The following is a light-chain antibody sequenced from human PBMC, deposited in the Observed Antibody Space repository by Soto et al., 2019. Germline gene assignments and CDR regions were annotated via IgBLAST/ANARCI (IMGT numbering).Light chain of an antibody. CDR1: QSVSSF. J-gene: IGKJ1*01. CDR3: QQRGNWWT. V-gene: IGKV3-11*01. CDR2: DAS. Sequence: EIEVTQSPATLSLSPGERATLSCRASQSVSSFFARYQQKPGQSPRLLIYDASNRASGIPARFTGSGSGTDFTLTISSVEPEDSAIYYCQQRGNWWTFGQGTKVDIK.